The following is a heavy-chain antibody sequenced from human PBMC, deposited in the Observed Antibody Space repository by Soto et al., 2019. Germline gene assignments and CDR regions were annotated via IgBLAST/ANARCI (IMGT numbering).Heavy chain of an antibody. CDR1: GFTVSSND. CDR2: ISGSGGST. D-gene: IGHD3-9*01. CDR3: AKAEDYDILTGYYQPYYFDY. J-gene: IGHJ4*02. Sequence: PGGSLRLSCAASGFTVSSNDMSWVRQAPGKGLEWVSAISGSGGSTYYADSVKGRFTISRDNSKNTLYLQMNSLRAEDTAVYYCAKAEDYDILTGYYQPYYFDYWGQGTLVTVSS. V-gene: IGHV3-23*01.